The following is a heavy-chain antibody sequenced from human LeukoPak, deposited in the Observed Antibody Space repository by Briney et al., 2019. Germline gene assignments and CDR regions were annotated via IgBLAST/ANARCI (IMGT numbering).Heavy chain of an antibody. D-gene: IGHD3-10*01. V-gene: IGHV4-39*01. CDR2: IYYSGST. Sequence: SETLSLTCTVSGGSISSSSYYWRWIRQPPGKGLEWIVSIYYSGSTYYNPSLKSRVTISVDTSKNQFSLKLSSVTAADTAVYSCARLPTDYYGSGTPDGWGQGTLVTVFS. J-gene: IGHJ4*02. CDR3: ARLPTDYYGSGTPDG. CDR1: GGSISSSSYY.